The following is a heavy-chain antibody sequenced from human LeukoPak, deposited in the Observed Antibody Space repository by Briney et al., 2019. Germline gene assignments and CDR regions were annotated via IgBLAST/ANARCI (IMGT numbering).Heavy chain of an antibody. CDR3: AKANSMVRGVTLHYYYYYYMDV. V-gene: IGHV3-43*02. CDR1: GFTFDDYA. D-gene: IGHD3-10*01. Sequence: GGSLRLSCAASGFTFDDYAMHWVRQAPGKGLEWVALISGDGGSTYYADSVKGRFTISRDNSKNSLYLQMNSLRTEDTALYYCAKANSMVRGVTLHYYYYYYMDVWGKGTTVTVSS. J-gene: IGHJ6*03. CDR2: ISGDGGST.